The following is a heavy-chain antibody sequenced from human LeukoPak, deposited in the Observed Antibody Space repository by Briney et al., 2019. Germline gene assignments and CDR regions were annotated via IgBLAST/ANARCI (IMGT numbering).Heavy chain of an antibody. CDR3: AKILFGDYADMDV. CDR1: GFTFSSYG. V-gene: IGHV3-23*01. D-gene: IGHD3-10*01. Sequence: GGSLRLSCAASGFTFSSYGMHWVRQAPGKGLEWVSAIIDSGGSTYYADSVKGRFTISRDNSKNTLRLQMNTLRAEDTAVYYCAKILFGDYADMDVWGQGTTVTVSS. J-gene: IGHJ6*02. CDR2: IIDSGGST.